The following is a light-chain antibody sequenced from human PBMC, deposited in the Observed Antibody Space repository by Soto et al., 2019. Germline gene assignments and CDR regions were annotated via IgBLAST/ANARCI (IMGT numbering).Light chain of an antibody. CDR1: QDIRSD. Sequence: DIQMTQSPSSLSASVGDRVTITCRASQDIRSDLGWFQQKPGKAPKRLIYAASTLQSGVPSRFSGSRSGTEVPLTLSSLQPENVATYDCLQHNSYPFTFGPGNKVDIK. J-gene: IGKJ3*01. CDR3: LQHNSYPFT. CDR2: AAS. V-gene: IGKV1-17*01.